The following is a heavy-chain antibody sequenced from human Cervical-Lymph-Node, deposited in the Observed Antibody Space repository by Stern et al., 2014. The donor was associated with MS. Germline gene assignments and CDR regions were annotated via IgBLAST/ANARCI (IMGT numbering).Heavy chain of an antibody. CDR2: INGGPGTT. J-gene: IGHJ4*02. V-gene: IGHV1-3*01. D-gene: IGHD4-11*01. CDR3: ARQPDYSDFLDF. Sequence: QVQLVEAGAEVKKPGASMKISCKTSGYNFISHAICLVRQDPGQRLEWMGWINGGPGTTKYSQKFQGRVSFTRDKAASAAYMDLSSLSPDDTAVYYCARQPDYSDFLDFWGQGTLVTVSS. CDR1: GYNFISHA.